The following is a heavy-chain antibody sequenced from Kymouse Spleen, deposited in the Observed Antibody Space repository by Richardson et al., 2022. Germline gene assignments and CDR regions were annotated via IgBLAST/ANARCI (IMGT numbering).Heavy chain of an antibody. CDR2: ISYDGSNK. CDR3: AKDGSSWFDY. CDR1: GFTFSSYG. V-gene: IGHV3-30*18. Sequence: QVQLVESGGGVVQPGRSLRLSCAASGFTFSSYGMHWVRQAPGKGLEWVAVISYDGSNKYYADSVKGRFTISRDNSKNTLYLQMNSLRAEDTAVYYCAKDGSSWFDYWGQGTLVTVSS. J-gene: IGHJ4*02. D-gene: IGHD6-13*01.